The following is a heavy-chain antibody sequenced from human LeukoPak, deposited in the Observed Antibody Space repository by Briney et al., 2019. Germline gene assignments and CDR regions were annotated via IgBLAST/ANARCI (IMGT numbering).Heavy chain of an antibody. CDR3: ARVGTSYSSGWYTKYFDY. J-gene: IGHJ4*02. D-gene: IGHD6-19*01. Sequence: SETLSLTCAVYGGSFSGYYWSWIRQPPGKGLEWIGEINHSGSTNYNPSLKSRVTISVDTSKNQFSLKLSSVTAADTAVYYCARVGTSYSSGWYTKYFDYWGQGTLVTVSS. V-gene: IGHV4-34*01. CDR1: GGSFSGYY. CDR2: INHSGST.